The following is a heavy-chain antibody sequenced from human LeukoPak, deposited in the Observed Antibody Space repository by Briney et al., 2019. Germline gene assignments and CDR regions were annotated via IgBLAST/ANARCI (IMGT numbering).Heavy chain of an antibody. Sequence: SETLSLTCTVSGGSISSYYWSWIWQPPGKGLEWIGYIYTSGSTNYNPSLKSRVTISVDTSKNQFSLKLSSVTAADTAVYYCARRTVVAEDAFDIWGQGTMVTVSS. CDR2: IYTSGST. J-gene: IGHJ3*02. CDR3: ARRTVVAEDAFDI. D-gene: IGHD2-15*01. V-gene: IGHV4-4*09. CDR1: GGSISSYY.